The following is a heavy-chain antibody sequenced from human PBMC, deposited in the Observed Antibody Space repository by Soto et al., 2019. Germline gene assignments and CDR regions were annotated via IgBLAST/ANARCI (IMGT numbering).Heavy chain of an antibody. Sequence: PGGSLRLSCAASGFTFSSYDMHWVRQATGKGLKWVSAIGTAGDTYYPGSVKGRFTISRENAKNSLYLQMNSLRAGDTAVYYCARGGPIAAAGTDYYYYYMDVWGKGTTVTVSS. J-gene: IGHJ6*03. CDR3: ARGGPIAAAGTDYYYYYMDV. V-gene: IGHV3-13*01. CDR1: GFTFSSYD. CDR2: IGTAGDT. D-gene: IGHD6-13*01.